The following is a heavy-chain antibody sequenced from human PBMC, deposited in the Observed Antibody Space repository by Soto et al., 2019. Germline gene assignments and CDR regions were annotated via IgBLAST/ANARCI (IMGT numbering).Heavy chain of an antibody. D-gene: IGHD6-13*01. CDR3: ARGSSSWSLYYFDY. J-gene: IGHJ4*02. CDR1: GGSISSGGYY. Sequence: SETLSLTCTVSGGSISSGGYYWSWIRQHPGKGLEWIGYIYYSGSTYYNPSLKSRVTISVDTSKNQFSLKLSSVTAADTAVYYCARGSSSWSLYYFDYWGQGNLVTVSS. CDR2: IYYSGST. V-gene: IGHV4-31*03.